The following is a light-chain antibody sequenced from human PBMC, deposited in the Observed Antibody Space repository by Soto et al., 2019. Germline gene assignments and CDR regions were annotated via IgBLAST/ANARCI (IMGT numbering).Light chain of an antibody. J-gene: IGKJ1*01. CDR2: GAS. V-gene: IGKV3-15*01. CDR3: QQYNNWPPWT. Sequence: EVVMTQSPATLSVSPGERATLSCRASQSISSDLAWYQQKPGQAPRLLIYGASTRASDIPARFSDSGSGTEVTLTLSSLQSEDFAVYYCQQYNNWPPWTFGQGTKVEF. CDR1: QSISSD.